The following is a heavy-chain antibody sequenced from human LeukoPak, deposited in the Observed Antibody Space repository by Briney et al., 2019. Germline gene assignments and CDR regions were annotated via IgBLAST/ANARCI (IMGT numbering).Heavy chain of an antibody. Sequence: SGPTLVNPTQTLTLTCTFSGFSLSTSGMRVSWIRQPPGKALEWLARIDWDDDKFYSTSLKTRLTISKDTSKNQVVLTMTNMDPVDTAMYYCARLNSGTYLDYWGQGTLVTVSS. CDR3: ARLNSGTYLDY. J-gene: IGHJ4*02. V-gene: IGHV2-70*04. CDR1: GFSLSTSGMR. D-gene: IGHD1-26*01. CDR2: IDWDDDK.